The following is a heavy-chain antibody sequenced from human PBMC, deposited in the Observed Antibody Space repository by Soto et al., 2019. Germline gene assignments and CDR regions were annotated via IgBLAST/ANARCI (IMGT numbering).Heavy chain of an antibody. V-gene: IGHV1-69*08. CDR1: GGTFSRYS. CDR2: IIPIFGIA. Sequence: QVQLVQSGAEVKKPGSSVKVSCKASGGTFSRYSITWVRQAPGHGLEWIGRIIPIFGIASYAQKFQGRVTITAVESTSTAYMELSSLRSDRTAVYYCAREDRDRETGLVPAAIDGMDVGGQGTTVTVSS. J-gene: IGHJ6*02. CDR3: AREDRDRETGLVPAAIDGMDV. D-gene: IGHD2-2*01.